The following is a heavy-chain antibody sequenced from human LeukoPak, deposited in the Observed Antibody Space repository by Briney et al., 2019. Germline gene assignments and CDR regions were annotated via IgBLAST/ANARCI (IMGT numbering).Heavy chain of an antibody. J-gene: IGHJ3*02. CDR3: AKDPHSNPYAFDI. V-gene: IGHV3-9*01. CDR2: ISWNSGSI. Sequence: GGSLRLSCAASGFTFDDYAMHWGRQAPGKGLEWVSGISWNSGSIGYADSVKGRFTISRDNAKNSLYLQMNSLRAEDTALYYCAKDPHSNPYAFDIWGQGTMVTVSS. CDR1: GFTFDDYA.